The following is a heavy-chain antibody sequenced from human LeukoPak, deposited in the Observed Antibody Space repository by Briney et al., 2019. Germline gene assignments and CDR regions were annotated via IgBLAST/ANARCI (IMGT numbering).Heavy chain of an antibody. CDR1: GFTVSSNY. J-gene: IGHJ4*02. D-gene: IGHD2-2*01. CDR2: IYSGGST. Sequence: GGSLRLSCAASGFTVSSNYMSWVRQAPGKGLEWVSVIYSGGSTYYADSVKGRFTISRDNSKNTLYMQMNSLRAEDTAVYYCAKAVVMVPTATPFDYWGQGTLVTVSS. CDR3: AKAVVMVPTATPFDY. V-gene: IGHV3-53*01.